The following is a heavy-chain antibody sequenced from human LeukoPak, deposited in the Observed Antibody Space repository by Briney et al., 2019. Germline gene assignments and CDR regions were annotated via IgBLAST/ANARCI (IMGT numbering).Heavy chain of an antibody. Sequence: PGGSLRLSCAASGFTFSSYWMHWVRQAPGKGLVWVSRINSDGGSTNYADSVKGRFTISRDNAKNTLYLQINSLRAEDTAVYYCARDISVHYCSGGSCYPFYYYYGLDVWGQGSSVTVSS. D-gene: IGHD2-15*01. CDR3: ARDISVHYCSGGSCYPFYYYYGLDV. J-gene: IGHJ6*02. CDR2: INSDGGST. CDR1: GFTFSSYW. V-gene: IGHV3-74*01.